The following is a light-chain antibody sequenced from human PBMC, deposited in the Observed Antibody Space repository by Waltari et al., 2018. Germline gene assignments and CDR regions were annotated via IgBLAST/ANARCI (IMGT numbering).Light chain of an antibody. Sequence: LSSGHSSYAIAWHQQQPEKGPRYLMKLNSDGSHSKVDGIPDRFSGSSSGAERYLTISSLQSEDEADYYCQTWGTGIRVFGGGTKLTVL. J-gene: IGLJ3*02. CDR3: QTWGTGIRV. V-gene: IGLV4-69*01. CDR1: SGHSSYA. CDR2: LNSDGSH.